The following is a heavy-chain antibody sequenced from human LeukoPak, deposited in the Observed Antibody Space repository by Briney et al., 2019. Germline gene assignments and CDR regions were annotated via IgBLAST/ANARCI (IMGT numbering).Heavy chain of an antibody. Sequence: GEALKISWKGSGYRFTSYWISWVRQMPGKGLEWMGRIDPSDSYTNYSPSFQGHVTISADKSISTAYLQWSSLKASDTAMYYCARQKAYDSSGFPDPYLGYWSQGTLVTVSS. J-gene: IGHJ4*02. CDR2: IDPSDSYT. V-gene: IGHV5-10-1*01. CDR1: GYRFTSYW. CDR3: ARQKAYDSSGFPDPYLGY. D-gene: IGHD3-22*01.